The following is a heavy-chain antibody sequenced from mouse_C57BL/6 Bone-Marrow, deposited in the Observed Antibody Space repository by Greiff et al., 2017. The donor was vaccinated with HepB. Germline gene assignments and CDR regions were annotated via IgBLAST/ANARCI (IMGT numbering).Heavy chain of an antibody. CDR1: GFTFSSYT. D-gene: IGHD1-1*01. CDR2: ISGGGGNT. V-gene: IGHV5-9*01. Sequence: EVKLVESGGGLVKPGGSLKLSCAASGFTFSSYTMSWVRQTPEKRLEWVATISGGGGNTYYPDSVKGRFTISRDNAKNTLYLQMSSLRSEDTALYYCARQGFITTVVATDYWGQGTTLTVSS. J-gene: IGHJ2*01. CDR3: ARQGFITTVVATDY.